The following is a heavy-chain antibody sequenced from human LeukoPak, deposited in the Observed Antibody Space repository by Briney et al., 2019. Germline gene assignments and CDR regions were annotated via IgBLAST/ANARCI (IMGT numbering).Heavy chain of an antibody. V-gene: IGHV3-23*01. CDR1: EFTFASHA. Sequence: GGSLRLSCEASEFTFASHATYWVRQAPGKGLEWVAGIFGSGGSPHYADSVKGRFTISRDNPRNTVYLQINSLRDEDTAVYYCGKTTVGYSSGQKPAWPVDYWGQGTLVTVSS. CDR3: GKTTVGYSSGQKPAWPVDY. D-gene: IGHD5-18*01. CDR2: IFGSGGSP. J-gene: IGHJ4*02.